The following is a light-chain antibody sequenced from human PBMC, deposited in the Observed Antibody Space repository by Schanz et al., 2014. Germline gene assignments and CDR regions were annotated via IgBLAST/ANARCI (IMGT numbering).Light chain of an antibody. J-gene: IGKJ4*01. CDR3: QHRGNWPPLT. CDR2: DAS. CDR1: QSFRSSY. V-gene: IGKV3-11*01. Sequence: EIVLTQSPGTLSLSPGERATLSCRPSQSFRSSYLAWYQQKPGQAPRLLIYDASNRATGIPARFSGSGSGTDFTLTISSLEPEDFAVYYCQHRGNWPPLTFGGGTKVEIK.